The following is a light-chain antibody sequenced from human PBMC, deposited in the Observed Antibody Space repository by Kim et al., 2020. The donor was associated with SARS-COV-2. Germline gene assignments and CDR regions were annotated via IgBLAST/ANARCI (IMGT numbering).Light chain of an antibody. J-gene: IGKJ1*01. CDR1: ESVRNN. Sequence: EIVMTQSPGTLSVSPGERATLSCRASESVRNNLVWYQQKPGQAPRLVIYDASTRATGIPARFTGSGYGTEFTLTISSPQSEDFAVYYCQQYNVWPRTFGQGTKVDIK. CDR2: DAS. V-gene: IGKV3-15*01. CDR3: QQYNVWPRT.